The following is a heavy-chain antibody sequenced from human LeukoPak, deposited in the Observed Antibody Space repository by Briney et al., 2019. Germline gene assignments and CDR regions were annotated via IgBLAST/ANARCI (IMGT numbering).Heavy chain of an antibody. CDR1: GGSFSGYY. CDR3: ARSFAFDI. CDR2: INHSGST. Sequence: PSETLSLPCAVYGGSFSGYYWSWIRQPPGKGLEWIGEINHSGSTNYNPSLKSRVTISVDTSKNQFSLKLSSVTAADTAVYYCARSFAFDIWGQGTMVTVSS. V-gene: IGHV4-34*01. J-gene: IGHJ3*02.